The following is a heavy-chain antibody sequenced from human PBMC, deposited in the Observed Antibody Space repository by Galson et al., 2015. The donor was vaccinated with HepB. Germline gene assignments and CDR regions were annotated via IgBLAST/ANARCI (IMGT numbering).Heavy chain of an antibody. D-gene: IGHD1-26*01. CDR1: GLTFSSYS. CDR3: ARRAAGWNSGSYYARFDY. V-gene: IGHV3-21*01. CDR2: ISSSSSYI. Sequence: SLRLSCAASGLTFSSYSMNWVRQAPGKGLEWVSSISSSSSYIYYADSVKGRFTISRDNAKNSLYLQMNSLRAEDTAVYYCARRAAGWNSGSYYARFDYWGQGTLVTVSS. J-gene: IGHJ4*02.